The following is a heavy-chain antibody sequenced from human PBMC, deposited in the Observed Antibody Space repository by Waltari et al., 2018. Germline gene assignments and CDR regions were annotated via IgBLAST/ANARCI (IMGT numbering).Heavy chain of an antibody. J-gene: IGHJ3*02. CDR2: FDPEDGET. Sequence: QVQLVQSGAEVKKPGASVKVSCKVSGYTLPELSRHRVQQAPGKGLEWMGGFDPEDGETIYAQKFQGRVTMTEDTSTDTAYMELSSLRSEDTAVYYCATADGSGSHAFDIWGQGTMVTVSS. D-gene: IGHD3-10*01. CDR3: ATADGSGSHAFDI. V-gene: IGHV1-24*01. CDR1: GYTLPELS.